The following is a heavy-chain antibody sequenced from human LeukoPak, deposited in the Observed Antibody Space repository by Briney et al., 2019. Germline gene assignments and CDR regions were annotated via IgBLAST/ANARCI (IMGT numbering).Heavy chain of an antibody. D-gene: IGHD3-16*01. CDR3: ARGDGVYDYVWGRSY. J-gene: IGHJ4*02. CDR2: ISSGGDTF. V-gene: IGHV3-11*01. CDR1: GFIFSDYY. Sequence: GGSLRLSCAASGFIFSDYYMVWIRQAPGKGLEWVAYISSGGDTFFYADSVKGRFTISRDNSGDSLYLQMNSLRAGDTAVYYCARGDGVYDYVWGRSYWGQGTLVTVSS.